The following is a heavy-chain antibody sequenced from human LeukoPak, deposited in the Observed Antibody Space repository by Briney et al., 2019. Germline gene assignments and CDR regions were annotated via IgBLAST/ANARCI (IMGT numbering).Heavy chain of an antibody. V-gene: IGHV3-30-3*01. J-gene: IGHJ6*02. Sequence: PGGSLRLSCAASGFTFSSYAMHWVRQAPGKGLEWVAVISYDGGNKHYADSVKGRFTISRDNSKNTLYLQMNSLRAEDTAVYYCARGTPSSSGWLYYGMDVWGQGTTVTVSS. CDR3: ARGTPSSSGWLYYGMDV. CDR2: ISYDGGNK. D-gene: IGHD6-19*01. CDR1: GFTFSSYA.